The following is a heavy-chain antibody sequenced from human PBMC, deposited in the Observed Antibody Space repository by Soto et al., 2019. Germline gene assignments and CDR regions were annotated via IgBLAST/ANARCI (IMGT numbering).Heavy chain of an antibody. CDR2: ISAYNGNT. CDR3: ARVIVATMNVDY. D-gene: IGHD5-12*01. J-gene: IGHJ4*02. Sequence: ASVKVSCKASGYTFTSYGISWVRQAPGQGLEWMGWISAYNGNTNYARKLQGRVTMTTDTSTSTAYMELRSLRSDDTAVYYCARVIVATMNVDYWGQGTLVTVSS. V-gene: IGHV1-18*01. CDR1: GYTFTSYG.